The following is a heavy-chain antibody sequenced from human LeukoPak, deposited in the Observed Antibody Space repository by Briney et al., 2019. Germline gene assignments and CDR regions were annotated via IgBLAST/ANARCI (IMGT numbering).Heavy chain of an antibody. CDR2: ISSSSSYI. J-gene: IGHJ4*02. CDR1: GFTFSSYS. D-gene: IGHD4-17*01. CDR3: ARDWRSSYGDFPQYYFDY. V-gene: IGHV3-21*01. Sequence: GGSLRLSCAASGFTFSSYSMNWVRQAPGKGLEWVSSISSSSSYIYYADSVKGRFTISRDNAKNSLYLQMNSLRAEDTAVYYCARDWRSSYGDFPQYYFDYWSQGTLVTVSS.